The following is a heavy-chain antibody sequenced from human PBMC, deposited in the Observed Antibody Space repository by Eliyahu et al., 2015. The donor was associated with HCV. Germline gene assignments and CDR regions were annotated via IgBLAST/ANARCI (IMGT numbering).Heavy chain of an antibody. CDR1: GLXFSSYW. D-gene: IGHD3-10*01. CDR2: XNSDGSST. CDR3: VRDGLLWSD. V-gene: IGHV3-74*01. Sequence: EMLLVESGGGLVQPGGSLRLSCAAXGLXFSSYWMHWVRQAPGKGXVWLSRXNSDGSSTYYADSVKGRFTISRDNAKNTLYLQMNSLRAEDTAVYYCVRDGLLWSDGGQGTLVTVSS. J-gene: IGHJ4*02.